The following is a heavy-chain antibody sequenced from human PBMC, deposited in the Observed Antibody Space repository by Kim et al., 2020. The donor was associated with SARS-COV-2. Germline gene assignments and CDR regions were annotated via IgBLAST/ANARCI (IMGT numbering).Heavy chain of an antibody. Sequence: GGSLRLSCAASGFTFSSYSMNWVRQAPGKGLEWVSYISSSSSTIYYADSVKGRFTISRDNAKNSLYLQMNSLRAEDTAVYYCARNYDSSPYDIVFDYWGQGTLVTVSS. J-gene: IGHJ4*02. D-gene: IGHD3-22*01. CDR3: ARNYDSSPYDIVFDY. V-gene: IGHV3-48*04. CDR1: GFTFSSYS. CDR2: ISSSSSTI.